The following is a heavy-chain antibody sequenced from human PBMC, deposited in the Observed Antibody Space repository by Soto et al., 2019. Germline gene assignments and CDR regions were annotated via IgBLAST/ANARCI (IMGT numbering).Heavy chain of an antibody. CDR3: ARGPLE. V-gene: IGHV1-2*02. Sequence: QVRLVRSGAEVKKPGASVKVSCKAFGYIFTGYYLHWVRQAPGQGLEWVGRIDPDSGDSDYSQKYHGRVTLTRDTAIDTAYMEVTRLTVDDTAIYYCARGPLEWGQGTPVTVSS. CDR1: GYIFTGYY. J-gene: IGHJ4*02. CDR2: IDPDSGDS.